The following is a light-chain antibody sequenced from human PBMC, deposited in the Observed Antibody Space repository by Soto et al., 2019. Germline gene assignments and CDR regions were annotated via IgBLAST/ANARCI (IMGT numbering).Light chain of an antibody. V-gene: IGLV1-40*01. CDR2: GNS. Sequence: QSALTQPPSVSGAPGQRVTISCTGSSSNIGAGYDVQWYQQLPGTAPKLLMYGNSNRPSGVPDRFSGSKSGTSASLAITGLQAEDEADYYCQSYDSSLTALYVFGIGTRSPS. CDR3: QSYDSSLTALYV. CDR1: SSNIGAGYD. J-gene: IGLJ1*01.